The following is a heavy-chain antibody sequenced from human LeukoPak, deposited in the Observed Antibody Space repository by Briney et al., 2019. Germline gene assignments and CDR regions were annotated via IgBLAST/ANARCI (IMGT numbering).Heavy chain of an antibody. D-gene: IGHD3-10*01. CDR3: VRDVSYGAYYYYMDV. CDR2: INHDGSLK. Sequence: PGGSLRLSCAASGFSFSTYTMGWVRQAPGKGLEWVANINHDGSLKYHVDSVRGRFTISRDNAKNSVYVQMNSLRAEDTAIYYCVRDVSYGAYYYYMDVWSKGTTVTVSS. V-gene: IGHV3-7*01. J-gene: IGHJ6*03. CDR1: GFSFSTYT.